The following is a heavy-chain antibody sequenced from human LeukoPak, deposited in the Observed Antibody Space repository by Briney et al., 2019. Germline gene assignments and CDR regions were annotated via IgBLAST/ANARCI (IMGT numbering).Heavy chain of an antibody. CDR2: INHSGST. CDR3: ARESDPKRLDY. CDR1: GGSFSGYY. V-gene: IGHV4-34*01. Sequence: SETLSLTCAVYGGSFSGYYWSWIRQPPGKGLEWIGEINHSGSTNYNPSLKSRVTISVDTSKNQFSLKLSCVTAADTAVYYCARESDPKRLDYWGQGTLVTVSS. J-gene: IGHJ4*02.